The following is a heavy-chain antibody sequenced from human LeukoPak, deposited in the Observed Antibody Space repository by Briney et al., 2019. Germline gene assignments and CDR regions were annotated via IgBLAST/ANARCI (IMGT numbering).Heavy chain of an antibody. D-gene: IGHD3-3*01. V-gene: IGHV1-18*01. CDR3: ARAHYDFWSGTSSYYFDY. CDR1: GYTFSSYG. CDR2: ISAYNGNT. Sequence: ASVKVSCKASGYTFSSYGISWVRQAPGQGLEWMGWISAYNGNTNYRQKLQGRVTMTTDTSTSTAYMELRSLRSDDTAVYYCARAHYDFWSGTSSYYFDYWGQGTLVIVSS. J-gene: IGHJ4*02.